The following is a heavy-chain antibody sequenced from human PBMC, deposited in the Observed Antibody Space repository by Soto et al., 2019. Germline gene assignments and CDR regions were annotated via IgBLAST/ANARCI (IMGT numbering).Heavy chain of an antibody. CDR3: ARAHYGDYGYGMDV. CDR2: IYHSGST. V-gene: IGHV4-59*12. D-gene: IGHD4-17*01. Sequence: SETLSLTCTVSGGSISSYYWSWIRQPPGKGLEWIGYIYHSGSTYYNPSLKSRVTISVDRSKNQLSLKLSSVTAADTAVYYCARAHYGDYGYGMDVWGQGTTVTVSS. J-gene: IGHJ6*02. CDR1: GGSISSYY.